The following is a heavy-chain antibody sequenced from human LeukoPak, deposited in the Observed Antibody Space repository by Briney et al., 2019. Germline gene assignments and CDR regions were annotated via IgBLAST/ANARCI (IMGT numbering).Heavy chain of an antibody. V-gene: IGHV1-18*01. Sequence: ASVKVSCKASGYTFTTYGITWVRQAPGQGLEWMGRMSGNTGTTNYAQKFQGRVTITADKSTSTAYMELSSLRFEDTAVYYCASGSPDVWGQGATVTVSS. J-gene: IGHJ6*02. CDR1: GYTFTTYG. CDR2: MSGNTGTT. CDR3: ASGSPDV.